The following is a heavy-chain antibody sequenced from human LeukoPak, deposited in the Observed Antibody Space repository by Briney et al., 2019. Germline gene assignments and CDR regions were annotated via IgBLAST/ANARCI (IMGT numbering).Heavy chain of an antibody. CDR2: ISWNSGSI. J-gene: IGHJ4*02. CDR3: AKVPHYYDSSGYSD. CDR1: GFTFDDYA. Sequence: GRSLRLSCAASGFTFDDYAMHWVRHAPGKGLEWVSGISWNSGSIGYADSVKGRFTISRDNAKNSLYLQMNSLRAEDTALYYCAKVPHYYDSSGYSDWGQGTLVTVSS. D-gene: IGHD3-22*01. V-gene: IGHV3-9*01.